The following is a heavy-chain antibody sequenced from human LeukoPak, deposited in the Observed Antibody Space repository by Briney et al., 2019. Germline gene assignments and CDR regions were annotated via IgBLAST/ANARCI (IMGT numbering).Heavy chain of an antibody. CDR1: GFTFSDYA. D-gene: IGHD3-10*02. V-gene: IGHV3-23*01. CDR2: FSESRDDT. Sequence: GGSLRLSCAASGFTFSDYAMRWARQAPGKGLEGVSSFSESRDDTDNADSVKGRFTISRDNSNNTLYLQMNSLRAEDTAVYYCARDYPGDSMLWEDYFDYWGQGTLVTVSS. CDR3: ARDYPGDSMLWEDYFDY. J-gene: IGHJ4*02.